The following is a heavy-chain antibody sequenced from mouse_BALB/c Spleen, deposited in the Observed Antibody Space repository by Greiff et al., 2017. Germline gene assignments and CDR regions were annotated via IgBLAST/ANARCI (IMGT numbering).Heavy chain of an antibody. CDR2: IYPGSGNT. CDR3: ARSGPYAMDY. V-gene: IGHV1-63*01. CDR1: GYAFTNYW. D-gene: IGHD3-1*01. J-gene: IGHJ4*01. Sequence: VQVVESGAELVRPGTSVKISCKASGYAFTNYWLGWVKQRPGHGLEWIGDIYPGSGNTYYNEKFKGKATLTADKSSSTAYMQLSSLTSEDSAVYFCARSGPYAMDYWGQGTSVTVSS.